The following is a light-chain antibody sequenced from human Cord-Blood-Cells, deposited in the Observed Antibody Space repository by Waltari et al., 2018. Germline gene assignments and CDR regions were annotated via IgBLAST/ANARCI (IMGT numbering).Light chain of an antibody. Sequence: EIVMTQSPATLSVSPGERAPLPCKASQSVSSNLAWYQQKPGQAPRLLIYGASTRATGIPARFSGSGSGTEFTLTISSLHSEDFAVYYCQQYNNWPYSFGQGTKLEIK. CDR3: QQYNNWPYS. CDR1: QSVSSN. V-gene: IGKV3-15*01. CDR2: GAS. J-gene: IGKJ2*03.